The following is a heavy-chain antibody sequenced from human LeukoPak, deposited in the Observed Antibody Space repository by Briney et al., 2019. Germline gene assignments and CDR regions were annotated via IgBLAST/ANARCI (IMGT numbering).Heavy chain of an antibody. CDR1: GGTFSSYA. V-gene: IGHV1-69*05. CDR2: IIPIFGTA. D-gene: IGHD6-19*01. J-gene: IGHJ3*02. CDR3: ARDWYSSGSKGAFDI. Sequence: VASVKVSCKASGGTFSSYAISWVRQAPGQGLEWMGGIIPIFGTANYAQKFQGRVTITTDESTSTAYMELSSLRSEDTAVYYCARDWYSSGSKGAFDIWGQGTMVTVSS.